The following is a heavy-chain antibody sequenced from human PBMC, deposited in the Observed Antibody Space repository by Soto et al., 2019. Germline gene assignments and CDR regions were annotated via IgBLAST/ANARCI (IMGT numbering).Heavy chain of an antibody. J-gene: IGHJ4*02. Sequence: PGGSLRLSCAASGFTVSSNYMSWVRQAPGKGLEWVSVIYSGGSTYYADSVKGRFTISRDNSKNTLYLQMNSLRAEDTAVYYCARDPGGSPLGHYFDYWGQGTLVTVSS. D-gene: IGHD2-15*01. CDR2: IYSGGST. CDR1: GFTVSSNY. CDR3: ARDPGGSPLGHYFDY. V-gene: IGHV3-66*01.